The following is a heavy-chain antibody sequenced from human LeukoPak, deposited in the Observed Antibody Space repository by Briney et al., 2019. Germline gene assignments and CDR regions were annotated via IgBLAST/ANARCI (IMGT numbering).Heavy chain of an antibody. CDR2: ISTTSAYI. D-gene: IGHD3-22*01. CDR3: AKDLRPSTMIVVVYFDY. V-gene: IGHV3-21*01. Sequence: GGSLRLSCAASGFTFSIYSMNWVRQAPGKGLEWVSSISTTSAYIYNAQSVKGRFTISRDNAKKLLYLQMKSLRAEDTAVYYCAKDLRPSTMIVVVYFDYWGQGTLVTVSS. J-gene: IGHJ4*02. CDR1: GFTFSIYS.